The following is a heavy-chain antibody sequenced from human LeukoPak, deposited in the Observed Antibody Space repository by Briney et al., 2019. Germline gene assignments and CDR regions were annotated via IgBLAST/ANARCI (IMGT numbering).Heavy chain of an antibody. Sequence: SQTLSLTCTVSGGSISSGDYYWSWIRQPPGTGLEWIGYIYYSGSTYYNPSLKSRVTTSVDTSKNQFSLKLSSVTAADTAVYYCARELVPAAIPVGRGFDPWGQGTLVTVSS. CDR2: IYYSGST. V-gene: IGHV4-30-4*01. J-gene: IGHJ5*02. CDR3: ARELVPAAIPVGRGFDP. CDR1: GGSISSGDYY. D-gene: IGHD2-2*02.